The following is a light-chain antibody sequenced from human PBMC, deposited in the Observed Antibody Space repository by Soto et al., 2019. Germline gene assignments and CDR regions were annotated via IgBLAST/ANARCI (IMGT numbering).Light chain of an antibody. CDR2: DVS. J-gene: IGLJ1*01. V-gene: IGLV2-14*01. CDR3: SSYRSNTNLV. Sequence: QSVMTQPASVSGSPGQSLTISCTGPSSDIGGFNFVSWYQQHPGKAPKVMIYDVSSRPSGVSSRFSGSKSGNTASLTISGLQAEDEADYYCSSYRSNTNLVFGTGTKVPVL. CDR1: SSDIGGFNF.